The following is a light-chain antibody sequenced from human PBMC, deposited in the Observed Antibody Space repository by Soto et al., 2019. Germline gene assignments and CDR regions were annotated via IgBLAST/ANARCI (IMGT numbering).Light chain of an antibody. CDR1: SSNIGSNY. J-gene: IGLJ1*01. CDR3: AAWDDSLSGSYV. V-gene: IGLV1-47*01. Sequence: QAVVTQPPSASGTPGQRVTISCSGSSSNIGSNYVYWYQQLPGTAPKLLIYRNNQRPSGVPDRFSGSKSVTSASLAISGLRSEDEADYYCAAWDDSLSGSYVFGTGTKVTVL. CDR2: RNN.